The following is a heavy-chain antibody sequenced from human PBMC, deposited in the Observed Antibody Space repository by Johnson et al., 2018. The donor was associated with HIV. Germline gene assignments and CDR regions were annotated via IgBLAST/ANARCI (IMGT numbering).Heavy chain of an antibody. D-gene: IGHD3-16*01. CDR3: ARVLGEGGPGAFDI. J-gene: IGHJ3*02. CDR2: ISYDGSNE. Sequence: QVQLVESGGGVVQPGRSLRLSCAASGFTFSMYSMHWVRQAPGKGLEWVALISYDGSNEYYADSVKGRFTISRDNSKNTLYLQMSSLRTEDTAVFYCARVLGEGGPGAFDIWGQGTMVTVSS. V-gene: IGHV3-30*04. CDR1: GFTFSMYS.